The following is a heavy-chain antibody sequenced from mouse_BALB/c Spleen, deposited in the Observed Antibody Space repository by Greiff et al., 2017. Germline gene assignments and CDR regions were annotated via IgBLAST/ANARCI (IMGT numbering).Heavy chain of an antibody. D-gene: IGHD1-2*01. CDR1: GYTFTSYW. J-gene: IGHJ1*01. V-gene: IGHV1-69*02. CDR2: IDPSDSYT. CDR3: TGTTAWYFDV. Sequence: QVQLQQPGAELVKPGASVKLSCKASGYTFTSYWMHWVKQRPGQGLEWIGEIDPSDSYTNYNQKFKDKATLTVDKSSSTAYMQLSSPTSEDSAVYYCTGTTAWYFDVWGAGTTVTVSS.